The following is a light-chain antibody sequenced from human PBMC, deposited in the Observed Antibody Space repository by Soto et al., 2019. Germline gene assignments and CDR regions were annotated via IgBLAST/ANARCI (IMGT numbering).Light chain of an antibody. J-gene: IGKJ2*01. Sequence: EIVLTQSPATLSLSPGERATLSCRASQSVSSYLAWYQQKPGQAPRLLIYDASNRATGIPARFSGGGSGTAITLTISSLEPEDFVVYYCQQRFNWPRFTFGQGTKLEIK. CDR3: QQRFNWPRFT. CDR2: DAS. V-gene: IGKV3-11*01. CDR1: QSVSSY.